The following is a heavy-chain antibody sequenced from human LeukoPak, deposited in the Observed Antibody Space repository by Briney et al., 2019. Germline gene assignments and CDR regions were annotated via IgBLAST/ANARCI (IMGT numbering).Heavy chain of an antibody. CDR3: ARNKQDFWSGFDY. CDR1: GASINDFY. V-gene: IGHV4-59*01. Sequence: SETLSLTCAVSGASINDFYWTWIRQPPGKGLEWIGYVYYGGTTIYNPSLKSRVTISVDTSKNQFSLKMTSVTAADTAVYFCARNKQDFWSGFDYWGQGSLVTVSS. J-gene: IGHJ4*02. D-gene: IGHD3-3*01. CDR2: VYYGGTT.